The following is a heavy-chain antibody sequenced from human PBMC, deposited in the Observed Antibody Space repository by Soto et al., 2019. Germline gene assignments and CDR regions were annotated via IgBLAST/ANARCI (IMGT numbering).Heavy chain of an antibody. Sequence: QVQLVQSGAEVKKPGASVKVSCKASGYTFTSYGISWVRQAPGHGLEWVGWISAYNGNTNHAQKLPGRVTMTTDTSTSTAYMELRGLRSDDTAVYYGARDGALGENYYCYGMDVWGQGTTVTVSS. V-gene: IGHV1-18*01. CDR1: GYTFTSYG. CDR3: ARDGALGENYYCYGMDV. J-gene: IGHJ6*02. CDR2: ISAYNGNT. D-gene: IGHD3-16*01.